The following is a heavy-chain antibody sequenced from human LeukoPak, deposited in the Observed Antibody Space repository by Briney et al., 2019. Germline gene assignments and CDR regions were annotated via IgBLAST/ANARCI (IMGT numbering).Heavy chain of an antibody. CDR3: ARGAEGGYLPVDY. CDR1: GGSISSGDYY. D-gene: IGHD3-22*01. V-gene: IGHV4-30-4*01. J-gene: IGHJ4*02. Sequence: SETLSFTCTVSGGSISSGDYYWSWIRQPPGKGLEWIGYIYYSGSTYYNPSLKSRVTISVDTSKNQFSLKLSSVTAADTAVYYCARGAEGGYLPVDYWGQGTLVTVSS. CDR2: IYYSGST.